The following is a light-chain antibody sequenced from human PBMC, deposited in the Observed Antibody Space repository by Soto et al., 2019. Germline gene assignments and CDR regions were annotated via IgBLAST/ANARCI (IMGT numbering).Light chain of an antibody. CDR2: LNSDGSH. Sequence: QLVLTQSPSASASLGASVKLTCTLSSGHSSYAIAWHQQQPEKGPRYLMKLNSDGSHSKGDGIPDRFSGPSSGAERYLTISRLQSADEADYYCQTWGTGIVVFGGGTKLTVL. CDR3: QTWGTGIVV. CDR1: SGHSSYA. V-gene: IGLV4-69*01. J-gene: IGLJ2*01.